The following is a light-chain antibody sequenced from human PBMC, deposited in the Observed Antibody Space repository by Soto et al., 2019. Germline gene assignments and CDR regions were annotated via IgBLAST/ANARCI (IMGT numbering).Light chain of an antibody. J-gene: IGLJ1*01. Sequence: LTQPASVSGSPGQSITISCTGTSSDVGTYNYVSWYQHHPGKAPKLIIYEVSNRPSGVSNRFSGSKSGSTASLTISGLQAEDEADYHCTSYTRDTALVFGTGTKVTVL. CDR1: SSDVGTYNY. CDR2: EVS. V-gene: IGLV2-14*01. CDR3: TSYTRDTALV.